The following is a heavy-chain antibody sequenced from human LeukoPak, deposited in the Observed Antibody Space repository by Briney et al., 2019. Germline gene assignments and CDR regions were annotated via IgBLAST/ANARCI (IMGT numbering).Heavy chain of an antibody. CDR1: GFTFSSYG. CDR3: AKKHSRASRCSSTSCQATFDY. V-gene: IGHV3-23*01. Sequence: QSGGSLRLSCAASGFTFSSYGMSWVRQAPGKGLEWVSAISGSGGSTYYADSVKGRFTISRDNSKNTLYLQMNSLRAEDTAVYYCAKKHSRASRCSSTSCQATFDYWGQGTLVTVSS. CDR2: ISGSGGST. D-gene: IGHD2-2*01. J-gene: IGHJ4*02.